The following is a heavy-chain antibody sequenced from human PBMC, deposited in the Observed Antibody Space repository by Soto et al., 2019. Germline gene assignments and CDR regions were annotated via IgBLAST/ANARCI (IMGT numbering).Heavy chain of an antibody. D-gene: IGHD2-21*02. V-gene: IGHV1-69*13. J-gene: IGHJ4*02. CDR2: IIPIFGTA. Sequence: SVKVSCKASGGTFSSYAISWVRQAPGQGLEWMGGIIPIFGTANYAQRFQGRVTITADESTSTAYMELSSLRSEDTAVYYCARGGYCGGDCYSSYWGQGTLVTVSS. CDR3: ARGGYCGGDCYSSY. CDR1: GGTFSSYA.